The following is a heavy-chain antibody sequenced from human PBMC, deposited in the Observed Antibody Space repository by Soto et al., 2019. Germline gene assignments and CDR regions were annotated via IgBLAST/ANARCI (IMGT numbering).Heavy chain of an antibody. CDR2: ISYDGSNK. CDR3: AREGRITMVRGVIKYYGMDV. D-gene: IGHD3-10*01. V-gene: IGHV3-30-3*01. CDR1: GFTFSSYA. J-gene: IGHJ6*02. Sequence: QVQLVESGGGVVQPGRSLRLSCAASGFTFSSYAMHWVRQAPGKGLEWVAVISYDGSNKYYADSVKGRFTISRDNSKNTLYLQMNSRRAEDTAVYYCAREGRITMVRGVIKYYGMDVWGQGTTVTVS.